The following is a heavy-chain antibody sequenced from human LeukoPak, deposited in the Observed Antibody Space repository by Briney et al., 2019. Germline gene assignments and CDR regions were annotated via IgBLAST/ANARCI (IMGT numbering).Heavy chain of an antibody. D-gene: IGHD6-13*01. J-gene: IGHJ5*02. V-gene: IGHV1-8*01. CDR3: ARGQKRAAAGTVYWFDP. CDR2: MNPNNGNT. CDR1: GYTFTSYD. Sequence: ASVKVSCKASGYTFTSYDINWVRQATGQGLEWMGWMNPNNGNTGYAQKFQGRVTMTRNTSISTAYMELSSVRSEDTAVYYCARGQKRAAAGTVYWFDPWGQGTLVTVSS.